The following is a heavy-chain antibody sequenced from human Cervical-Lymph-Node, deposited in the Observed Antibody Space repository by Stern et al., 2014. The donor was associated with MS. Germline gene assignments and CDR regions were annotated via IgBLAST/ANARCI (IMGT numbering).Heavy chain of an antibody. CDR2: ISSSGTYK. D-gene: IGHD6-13*01. CDR1: GFTFSSSS. Sequence: EVQLVESGGGLVKPGGSLRLSCAASGFTFSSSSMNWVRQAHGKRLEWVSFISSSGTYKDYADYVQRRLTISRDNAKNSLYLEMNSLRAEYTAVYYCARDDSYSSSSHWGQGILVTVSS. CDR3: ARDDSYSSSSH. J-gene: IGHJ4*02. V-gene: IGHV3-21*06.